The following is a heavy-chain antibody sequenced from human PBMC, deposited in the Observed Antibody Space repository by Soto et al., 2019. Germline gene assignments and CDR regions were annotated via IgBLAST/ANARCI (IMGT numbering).Heavy chain of an antibody. CDR3: ARGGIHYYDSSGHAFDY. V-gene: IGHV1-69*06. Sequence: QVQLVQSGAEVKKPGSSVKVSCKASGGTFDIYGFNWARQAPGQGLEWMGTIIPIFGTADYAQKFEGRASITADKSTSTAYMELRSLTSEDTAMYYCARGGIHYYDSSGHAFDYWGQGTLITVSS. J-gene: IGHJ4*02. D-gene: IGHD3-22*01. CDR2: IIPIFGTA. CDR1: GGTFDIYG.